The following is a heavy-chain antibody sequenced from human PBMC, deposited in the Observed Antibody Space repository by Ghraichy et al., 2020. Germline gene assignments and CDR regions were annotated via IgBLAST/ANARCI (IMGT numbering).Heavy chain of an antibody. CDR3: ARDFYDTSGLGDYGMDV. CDR1: GASVSRYY. Sequence: SQTLSLTCTVSGASVSRYYWSWVRQPAGKGLEWIGRTYISGSSDYNPSLKSRVTMSLDTFKNQISLNLGSVTAADTAVYFCARDFYDTSGLGDYGMDVWGKGTTVTVAS. CDR2: TYISGSS. V-gene: IGHV4-4*07. J-gene: IGHJ6*04. D-gene: IGHD3-22*01.